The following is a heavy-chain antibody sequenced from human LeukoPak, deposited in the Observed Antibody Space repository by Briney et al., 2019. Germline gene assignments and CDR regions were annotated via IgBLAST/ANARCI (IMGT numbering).Heavy chain of an antibody. Sequence: PSGTLSLTRTVSVGSLSRYYWSWIRQPPGKGLEWIGYIYYSGSSNYNTSPQCRVTISVDTSKNQSCLKLSSVSAADTAVYYCARVFAIAVAGTIYIDYWGQGTLFTVSS. J-gene: IGHJ4*02. CDR3: ARVFAIAVAGTIYIDY. D-gene: IGHD6-19*01. V-gene: IGHV4-59*01. CDR1: VGSLSRYY. CDR2: IYYSGSS.